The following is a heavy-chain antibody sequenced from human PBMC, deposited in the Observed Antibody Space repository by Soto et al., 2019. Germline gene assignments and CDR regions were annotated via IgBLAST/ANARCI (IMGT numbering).Heavy chain of an antibody. CDR1: GFTFSSYA. Sequence: PGGSLRLSCAASGFTFSSYAMSWVRQAPGKGLEWVSAISGSGGSTYYADSVKGRFTISRDNSKNTLYLQMNSLRAEDTAVYYCAKGLYGIAAAGTYYYGMDVWCQGTTVTVSS. J-gene: IGHJ6*02. CDR3: AKGLYGIAAAGTYYYGMDV. V-gene: IGHV3-23*01. D-gene: IGHD6-13*01. CDR2: ISGSGGST.